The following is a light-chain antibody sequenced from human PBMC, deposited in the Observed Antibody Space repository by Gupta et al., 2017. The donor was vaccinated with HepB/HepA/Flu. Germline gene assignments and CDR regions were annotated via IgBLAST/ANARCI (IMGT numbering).Light chain of an antibody. CDR2: DAS. V-gene: IGKV3D-20*01. CDR3: QQDGSSPGT. Sequence: EIVFTQSPATLSLSPGERATLSCGASQSVSSSYLAWYQQKPGLAPRLLIYDASSRATGIPDRFSGSGSGTDFTLTISRLEPEDFAVYYCQQDGSSPGTFGGGTKVEIK. CDR1: QSVSSSY. J-gene: IGKJ4*01.